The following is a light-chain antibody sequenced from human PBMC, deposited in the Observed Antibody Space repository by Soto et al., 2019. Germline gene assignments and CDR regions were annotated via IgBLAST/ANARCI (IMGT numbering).Light chain of an antibody. CDR3: KQYGSSGT. Sequence: EIVLTQSPGTLSLSPGERATLPCRASQSVSNNYLAWYQQKPGQAPRLLIYGASNRATGIQDRFSGSGSGTESTLTIRRLEPEDFAVYYCKQYGSSGTCGQGTKVDIK. CDR2: GAS. J-gene: IGKJ1*01. V-gene: IGKV3-20*01. CDR1: QSVSNNY.